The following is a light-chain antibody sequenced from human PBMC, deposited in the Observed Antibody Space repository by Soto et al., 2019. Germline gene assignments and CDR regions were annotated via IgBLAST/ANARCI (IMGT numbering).Light chain of an antibody. CDR1: QSVDND. Sequence: EIVMTQSPATLSVSQGHRATLSSRASQSVDNDLAWYQQKPGQPPRLLIYVASNRATGIPARFSGIRSWTDFTLTISSLLSEDFAVYFCQQYNNWPLTFGGGTKVDI. V-gene: IGKV3D-15*01. CDR2: VAS. J-gene: IGKJ4*01. CDR3: QQYNNWPLT.